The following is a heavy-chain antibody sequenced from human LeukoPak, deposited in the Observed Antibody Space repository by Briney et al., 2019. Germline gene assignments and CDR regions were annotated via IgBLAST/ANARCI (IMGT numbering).Heavy chain of an antibody. CDR2: ISYDGSNK. CDR1: GFTFSTYA. J-gene: IGHJ6*04. V-gene: IGHV3-30*04. Sequence: RRSLRLSCAGSGFTFSTYAMHWVRQAPGKGLEWVAVISYDGSNKYYADSVKGRFTISRDNSKNTLYLQMNSLRAEDTAEYYCARDIQSSSWFYYYYYGMDVWGKGTTVTVSS. D-gene: IGHD6-13*01. CDR3: ARDIQSSSWFYYYYYGMDV.